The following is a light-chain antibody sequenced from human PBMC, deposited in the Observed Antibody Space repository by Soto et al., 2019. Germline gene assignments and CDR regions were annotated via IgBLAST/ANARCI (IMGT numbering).Light chain of an antibody. V-gene: IGLV7-46*01. CDR3: LLSYGGGRVV. CDR1: TGAVTSDHC. CDR2: HTS. Sequence: QAVVTQEPSLTVSPGGPVTLPCGSSTGAVTSDHCPYWFQQRPGQAPRTLIYHTSNKLSWTPARFSGSLLGGKAALTLSGAQPEDEAEYYCLLSYGGGRVVFGGGTQLTVL. J-gene: IGLJ2*01.